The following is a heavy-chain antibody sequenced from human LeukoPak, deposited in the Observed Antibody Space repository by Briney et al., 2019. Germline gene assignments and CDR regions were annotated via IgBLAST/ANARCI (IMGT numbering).Heavy chain of an antibody. Sequence: GGSLRLSCAASLFTFSSYGMHWVRQAPGKGLEWVAVISYDGSNKYYADSVKGRFTISRDNSKNTLYLQMNSLRAEDTAVYYCEKDEYYYDSSGYYGAVDIWGQGTMVTVSS. D-gene: IGHD3-22*01. J-gene: IGHJ3*02. CDR1: LFTFSSYG. V-gene: IGHV3-30*18. CDR3: EKDEYYYDSSGYYGAVDI. CDR2: ISYDGSNK.